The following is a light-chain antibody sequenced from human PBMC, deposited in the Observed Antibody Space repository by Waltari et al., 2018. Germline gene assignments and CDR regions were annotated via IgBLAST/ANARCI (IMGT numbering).Light chain of an antibody. J-gene: IGKJ1*01. Sequence: DIVLTQSTLSLPVTPGEPASISCRSSRSLLHSNGYNYLGWYLQKPGQSPQLLIYLASSRASGVPDRFSGSGSDTDFTLKISRVEAEDVGVYYCMQALQTPPTFGQGTKVEIK. CDR3: MQALQTPPT. CDR2: LAS. CDR1: RSLLHSNGYNY. V-gene: IGKV2-28*01.